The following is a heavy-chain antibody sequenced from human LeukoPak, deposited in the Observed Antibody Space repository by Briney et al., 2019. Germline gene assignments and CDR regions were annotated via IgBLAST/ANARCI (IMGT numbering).Heavy chain of an antibody. V-gene: IGHV1-69*13. D-gene: IGHD2-2*02. CDR1: GGTFSSYA. Sequence: SVKVSCKASGGTFSSYAISWVRQAPGQGHEWMGGIIPIFGTANYAQKFQGRVTITADESTSTAYMELSSLRSEDTAVYYCAGRLGYCSSTSCYTKQEIDYWGQGTLVTVSS. J-gene: IGHJ4*02. CDR3: AGRLGYCSSTSCYTKQEIDY. CDR2: IIPIFGTA.